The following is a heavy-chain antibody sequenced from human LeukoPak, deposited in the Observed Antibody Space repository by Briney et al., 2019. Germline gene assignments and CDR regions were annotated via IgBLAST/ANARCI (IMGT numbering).Heavy chain of an antibody. D-gene: IGHD7-27*01. CDR2: ISSSATTI. Sequence: PGGSLRLSCATSGFPFSDFYMSWIRQAPGKGLEWVSYISSSATTIYYADSVKGRFTISRDNAKNSLYLQMNNLRAEDTAVYYCTRDRWGKYYFDYWGHGPLVTVSS. J-gene: IGHJ4*01. CDR3: TRDRWGKYYFDY. V-gene: IGHV3-11*01. CDR1: GFPFSDFY.